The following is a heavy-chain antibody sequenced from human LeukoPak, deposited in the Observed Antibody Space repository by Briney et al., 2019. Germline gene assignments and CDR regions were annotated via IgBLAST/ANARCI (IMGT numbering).Heavy chain of an antibody. D-gene: IGHD1-26*01. CDR2: IYPGDSDA. V-gene: IGHV5-51*01. CDR1: GYSFTSYW. CDR3: ARPSKEVGYFDY. J-gene: IGHJ4*02. Sequence: GESLKISCKASGYSFTSYWIAWVRQMPGKGLEWMGIIYPGDSDARDSPSFQGQVTISADKSISTAYLQWSSLKASDTAMYYCARPSKEVGYFDYWGQGTLVTVSS.